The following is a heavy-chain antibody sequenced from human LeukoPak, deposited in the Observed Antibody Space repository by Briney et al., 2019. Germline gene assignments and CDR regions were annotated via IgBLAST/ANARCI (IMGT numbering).Heavy chain of an antibody. CDR2: INAGNGNT. CDR1: GYSLTNYA. CDR3: ARDWGTLNYYDSSGYYDY. Sequence: ASVKVSCKASGYSLTNYAIHWVRQAPGQRLEWMGWINAGNGNTKYSQKFQGRVTITRDTSASTAYMELSSLRSEDTAVYYCARDWGTLNYYDSSGYYDYWGQGTLVTVSS. D-gene: IGHD3-22*01. V-gene: IGHV1-3*01. J-gene: IGHJ4*02.